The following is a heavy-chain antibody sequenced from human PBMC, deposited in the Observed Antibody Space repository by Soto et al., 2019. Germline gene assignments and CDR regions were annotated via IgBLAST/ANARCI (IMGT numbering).Heavy chain of an antibody. D-gene: IGHD2-15*01. CDR2: ISSSSSYI. J-gene: IGHJ4*02. V-gene: IGHV3-21*01. CDR1: GFTFSSYS. CDR3: ARDTKGYCSGGSCYSPNFDY. Sequence: GGSLRLSCAASGFTFSSYSMNWVRQAPGKGLEWVSSISSSSSYIYYADSVKGRFTISRDNAKNSLYLQMNSLRAEDTAVYYCARDTKGYCSGGSCYSPNFDYWGQGTLVTVSS.